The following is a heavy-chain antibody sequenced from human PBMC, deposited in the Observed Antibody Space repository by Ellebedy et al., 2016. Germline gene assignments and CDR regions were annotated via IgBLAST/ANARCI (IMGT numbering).Heavy chain of an antibody. CDR1: GFNFSSYS. D-gene: IGHD2-2*01. Sequence: GESLKISCEASGFNFSSYSVHWLRQAPGKRLECVAVISSDGSTQYYADSVKGRFAISRDNSKNKLYLQMNSLRPEDTAVYFCAREPVITYWYFDPWGRGTLVTVSS. V-gene: IGHV3-30*09. J-gene: IGHJ2*01. CDR2: ISSDGSTQ. CDR3: AREPVITYWYFDP.